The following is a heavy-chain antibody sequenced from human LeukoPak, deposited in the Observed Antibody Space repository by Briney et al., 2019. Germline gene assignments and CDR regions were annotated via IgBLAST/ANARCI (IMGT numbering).Heavy chain of an antibody. CDR3: ARDGSGWYQYYFDY. V-gene: IGHV4-4*07. CDR1: GGSISSYY. CDR2: LYTSGST. Sequence: SETLSLTCTVSGGSISSYYWSWIRQPAGKGLEWIGRLYTSGSTTYNPSLKSQVTMSVDRSKNQFSLKLSSVTAADTAVYYCARDGSGWYQYYFDYWGQGTLLTVSS. J-gene: IGHJ4*02. D-gene: IGHD6-19*01.